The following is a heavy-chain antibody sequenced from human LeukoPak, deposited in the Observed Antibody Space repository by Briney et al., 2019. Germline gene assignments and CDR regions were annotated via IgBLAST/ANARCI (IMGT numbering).Heavy chain of an antibody. V-gene: IGHV3-23*01. D-gene: IGHD6-19*01. CDR3: AKLIAVAGTDDY. CDR2: ISDSGDST. CDR1: GFTFSSYA. Sequence: GGSLRLSCAASGFTFSSYAMSWVRQAPGKGLEWVSSISDSGDSTCYADSVKGRFTISRDNSKNTLYLQMNSLRAEDTAVYYCAKLIAVAGTDDYWGQGTLVTVSS. J-gene: IGHJ4*02.